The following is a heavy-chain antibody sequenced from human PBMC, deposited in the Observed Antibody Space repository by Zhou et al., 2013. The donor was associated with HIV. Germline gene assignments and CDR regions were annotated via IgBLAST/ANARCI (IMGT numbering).Heavy chain of an antibody. D-gene: IGHD1-26*01. Sequence: QVQLVQSGAEVKKPGASVKVSCKASGYTFTRYYMHWVRQAPGQGLEWMGMINPSGGSTTYAQKFQGRVTMTRDTSTSTVYMELSSLRSEDTAVYYCARVFSGGGCFDYWGQGNPGSPSPQ. J-gene: IGHJ4*02. CDR3: ARVFSGGGCFDY. CDR1: GYTFTRYY. CDR2: INPSGGST. V-gene: IGHV1-46*01.